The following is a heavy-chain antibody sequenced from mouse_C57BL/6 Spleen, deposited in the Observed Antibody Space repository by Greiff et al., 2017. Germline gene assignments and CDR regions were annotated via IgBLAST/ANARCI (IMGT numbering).Heavy chain of an antibody. CDR3: ARNGVSYDYYFDY. D-gene: IGHD2-4*01. CDR1: GFSLTSYG. J-gene: IGHJ2*01. V-gene: IGHV2-2*01. Sequence: VKLMESGPGLVQPSQSLSITCTVSGFSLTSYGVHWVRQSPGKGLEWLGVIWSGGSTDYNAAFISKLSISKDNSKSQVFFKMNSLQADDTDIYYCARNGVSYDYYFDYWGQGTTLTVSS. CDR2: IWSGGST.